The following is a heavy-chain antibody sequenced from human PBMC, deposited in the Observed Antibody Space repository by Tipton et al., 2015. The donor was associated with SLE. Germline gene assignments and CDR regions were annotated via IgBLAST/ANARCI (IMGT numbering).Heavy chain of an antibody. D-gene: IGHD1-1*01. CDR3: ARLERGGWFDP. V-gene: IGHV4-39*07. CDR2: IYYSGST. Sequence: TLSLTCTVSGGSISSSSYYWGWIRQPPGKGLEWIGRIYYSGSTYYNPSLKSRVTISVDTSKNQFSLKLSSVTAADTAVYYCARLERGGWFDPWGQGTLVTVSS. J-gene: IGHJ5*02. CDR1: GGSISSSSYY.